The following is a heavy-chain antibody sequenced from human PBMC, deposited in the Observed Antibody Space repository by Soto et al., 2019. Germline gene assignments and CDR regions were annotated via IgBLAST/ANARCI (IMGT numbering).Heavy chain of an antibody. J-gene: IGHJ4*02. CDR1: GGTFSSYA. D-gene: IGHD6-19*01. V-gene: IGHV1-69*12. CDR3: ARGADVAVAGQGGYFDY. CDR2: IIPIFGTA. Sequence: QVQLVQSGAEVKKPGSSVKVSCKASGGTFSSYAISWVRQAPGQGLEWMGGIIPIFGTANYAQKFQGRVTITADESTSTAYMERSSLRSEDTAVYYCARGADVAVAGQGGYFDYWVQGTLVTVSS.